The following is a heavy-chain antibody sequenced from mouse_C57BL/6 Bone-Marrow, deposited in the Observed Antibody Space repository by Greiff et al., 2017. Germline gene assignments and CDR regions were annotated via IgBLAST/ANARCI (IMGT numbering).Heavy chain of an antibody. CDR2: IYPRSGNT. Sequence: QVQLQQSGAELARPGASVKLSCKASGYTFTSYGIRWVKQRTGQGLEWIGEIYPRSGNTYYNEKFKGKATLTADKSSSTAYMELRSLTSEDSAVYYCARRYGSSLYYFDYWGQGTTLTVSS. V-gene: IGHV1-81*01. J-gene: IGHJ2*01. D-gene: IGHD1-1*01. CDR3: ARRYGSSLYYFDY. CDR1: GYTFTSYG.